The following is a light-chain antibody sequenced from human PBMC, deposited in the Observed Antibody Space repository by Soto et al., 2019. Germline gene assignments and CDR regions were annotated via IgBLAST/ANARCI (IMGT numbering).Light chain of an antibody. Sequence: DIQMNQSPSTLSASVGDRVTITCRASQSVSRCLAWYQQKPGKAPKLLIYKASTLESGYPSRFSGSGSGKEFTLAISSLQPYDSASYYCQQYNDNWTFGQGTKVEIK. CDR1: QSVSRC. J-gene: IGKJ1*01. CDR2: KAS. V-gene: IGKV1-5*03. CDR3: QQYNDNWT.